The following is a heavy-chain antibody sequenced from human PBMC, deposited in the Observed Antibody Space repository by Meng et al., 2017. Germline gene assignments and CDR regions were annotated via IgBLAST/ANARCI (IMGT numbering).Heavy chain of an antibody. J-gene: IGHJ4*02. CDR1: GGTFSSYA. D-gene: IGHD6-25*01. V-gene: IGHV1-69*01. CDR3: ARDEDISAAGKLFGDY. Sequence: HVQRGQSGAEVKKPGSSGKVSCKASGGTFSSYAISWVRQAPGQGLEWMGGIIPIFATANYAQKFQGRVTITADESTSTAYMELSGLRSDDTAMYYCARDEDISAAGKLFGDYWGQGTLVTVSS. CDR2: IIPIFATA.